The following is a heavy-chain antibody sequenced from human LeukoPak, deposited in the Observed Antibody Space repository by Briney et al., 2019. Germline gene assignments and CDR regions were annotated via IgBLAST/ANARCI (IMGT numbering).Heavy chain of an antibody. CDR2: IIPIFGTA. V-gene: IGHV1-69*05. CDR1: GGTFSSYA. Sequence: SVKVSCKASGGTFSSYAISWVRQVPGQGLEWMGRIIPIFGTANYAQKFQGRVTITTDESTSTAYMELSSLRSEDTAVYYCARTIRNYYDSSGYETYYFDYWGQGTLVTVSS. J-gene: IGHJ4*02. D-gene: IGHD3-22*01. CDR3: ARTIRNYYDSSGYETYYFDY.